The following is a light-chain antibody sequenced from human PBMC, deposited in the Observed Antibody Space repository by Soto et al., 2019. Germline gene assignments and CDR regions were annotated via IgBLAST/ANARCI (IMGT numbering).Light chain of an antibody. Sequence: IVLTQSSATLSLSPAERATLSCRASQSVSSYLAWYQQKPGQAHRLLIYDASNRATGIPARLSGSGSGTEFTLSISSLQSEDFAVYYCQQYKNWPPNTFGQGTKVDIK. V-gene: IGKV3-11*01. CDR2: DAS. J-gene: IGKJ2*01. CDR1: QSVSSY. CDR3: QQYKNWPPNT.